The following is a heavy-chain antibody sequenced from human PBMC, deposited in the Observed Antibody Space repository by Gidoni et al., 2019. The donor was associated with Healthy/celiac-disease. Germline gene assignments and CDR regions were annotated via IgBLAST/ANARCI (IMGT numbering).Heavy chain of an antibody. CDR2: IWYDGSNK. V-gene: IGHV3-33*01. CDR3: ARDSLGGSYSYGMDV. Sequence: QVQLVESGGGVVQPGRSLRLSCAASGFTFSSYGMHWVRQAPGKGLGWVAVIWYDGSNKYYADSVKGRFTISRDNSKNTLYLQMNSLRAEDTAVYYCARDSLGGSYSYGMDVWGQGTTVTVSS. CDR1: GFTFSSYG. D-gene: IGHD1-26*01. J-gene: IGHJ6*02.